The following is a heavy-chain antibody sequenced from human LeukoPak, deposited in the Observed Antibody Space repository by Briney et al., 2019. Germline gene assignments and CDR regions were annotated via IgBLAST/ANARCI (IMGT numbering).Heavy chain of an antibody. CDR3: ARGGGAIEY. CDR1: GFTFSSYA. V-gene: IGHV3-30*07. J-gene: IGHJ4*02. Sequence: GGSLRLSCAASGFTFSSYAMHWVRQAPGKGLEWVAVISYDGSNKYYADSVKGRFTISRDNAKNSLYLQMNSLRAEDTAVYYCARGGGAIEYWGQGTLVTVSS. D-gene: IGHD3-16*01. CDR2: ISYDGSNK.